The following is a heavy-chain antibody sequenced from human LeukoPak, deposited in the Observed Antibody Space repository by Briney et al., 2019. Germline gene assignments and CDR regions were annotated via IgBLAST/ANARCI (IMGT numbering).Heavy chain of an antibody. CDR3: ARDRIGGRGYSSSR. CDR1: GFTVSSNY. J-gene: IGHJ4*02. D-gene: IGHD6-13*01. CDR2: IYSGGST. Sequence: GGSLRLSCAASGFTVSSNYMSWVRQAPGKGLEWVSVIYSGGSTYYADSVKGRFTISKGNSKNTLYLQMNSLRAEDTAVYYCARDRIGGRGYSSSRWGQGTLVTVSS. V-gene: IGHV3-66*01.